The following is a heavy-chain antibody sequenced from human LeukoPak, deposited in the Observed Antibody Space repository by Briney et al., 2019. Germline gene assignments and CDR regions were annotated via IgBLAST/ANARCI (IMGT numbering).Heavy chain of an antibody. CDR3: ASLIRRTHYDSSGYYPSLDY. V-gene: IGHV1-3*01. CDR2: INAGNGNT. Sequence: GASVKVSCKASGYTFTSYAMHWVRQAPGQRLEWMGWINAGNGNTKYSQKFQGRVTITRDTSASTAYMELSSLRSEDTAVYYCASLIRRTHYDSSGYYPSLDYWGQGTLVTVSS. D-gene: IGHD3-22*01. J-gene: IGHJ4*02. CDR1: GYTFTSYA.